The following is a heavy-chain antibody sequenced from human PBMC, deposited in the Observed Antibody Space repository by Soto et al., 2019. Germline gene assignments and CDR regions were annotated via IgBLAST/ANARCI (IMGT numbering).Heavy chain of an antibody. CDR2: ISGSDGKT. Sequence: GGSLRLSCAASGFSFGSYALSWVRQAPGKGLEWVSTISGSDGKTFYADSVKGRFSISRDTSQSTLYLQMNSLRADDTAMYYCARWSYLDYWGQGTRVTSPQ. V-gene: IGHV3-23*01. CDR3: ARWSYLDY. CDR1: GFSFGSYA. D-gene: IGHD3-3*01. J-gene: IGHJ4*02.